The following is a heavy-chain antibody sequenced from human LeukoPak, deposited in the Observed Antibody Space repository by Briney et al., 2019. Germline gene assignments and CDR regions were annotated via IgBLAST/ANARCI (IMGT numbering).Heavy chain of an antibody. CDR3: ARERPNYYDSSGIDY. V-gene: IGHV4-59*01. D-gene: IGHD3-22*01. CDR2: IYYSGST. J-gene: IGHJ4*02. CDR1: GGSISSYY. Sequence: SQTLSLTXTVSGGSISSYYWSWIRQPPGKGLEWIGYIYYSGSTNYNPSLKSRVTISVDTSKNQFSLKLSSVTAADTAVYYCARERPNYYDSSGIDYWGQGTLVTVSS.